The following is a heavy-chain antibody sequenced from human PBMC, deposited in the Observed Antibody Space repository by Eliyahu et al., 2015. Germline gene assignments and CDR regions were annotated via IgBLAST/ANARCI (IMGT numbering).Heavy chain of an antibody. D-gene: IGHD3-16*01. Sequence: EVQLVESGGGLVKPGGSLXLSCAAXGXKFSNYSMNWVRQAPGKGLEWVSSISSWSTYVLYADSVKGRFTISRDNAEDSLYLQMRSLRVEDTAVYYCAKEEFGDSFDYWGQGTLVTVSS. CDR3: AKEEFGDSFDY. V-gene: IGHV3-21*01. CDR1: GXKFSNYS. J-gene: IGHJ4*02. CDR2: ISSWSTYV.